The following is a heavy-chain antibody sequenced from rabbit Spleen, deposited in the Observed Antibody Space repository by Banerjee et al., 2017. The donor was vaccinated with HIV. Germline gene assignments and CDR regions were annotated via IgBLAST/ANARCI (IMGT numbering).Heavy chain of an antibody. J-gene: IGHJ6*01. D-gene: IGHD1-1*01. CDR3: ARDTSSSFSSYGMDL. V-gene: IGHV1S40*01. CDR1: GVSFSSSSY. Sequence: QSLEESGGDLVKPGASLTLTCTASGVSFSSSSYVCWVRQAPGKGLEWIACIDAGSSGFTYFATWAKGRFTCSKSSSTTVTLQMTRLTAADMATYFCARDTSSSFSSYGMDLWGQGTLVTVS. CDR2: IDAGSSGFT.